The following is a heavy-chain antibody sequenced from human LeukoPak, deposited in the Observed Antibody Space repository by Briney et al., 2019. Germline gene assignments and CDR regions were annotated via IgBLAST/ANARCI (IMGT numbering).Heavy chain of an antibody. CDR2: ISSSSSYI. Sequence: GGSLRPSCAASGFTFSSYSMNWVRQAPGKGLEWVSSISSSSSYIYYADSVKGRFTISRDNAKNSLYLQMNSLRAEDTAVYYCARVTMVRGVMTVHFDYWGQGTLVTVSS. J-gene: IGHJ4*02. CDR1: GFTFSSYS. D-gene: IGHD3-10*01. CDR3: ARVTMVRGVMTVHFDY. V-gene: IGHV3-21*01.